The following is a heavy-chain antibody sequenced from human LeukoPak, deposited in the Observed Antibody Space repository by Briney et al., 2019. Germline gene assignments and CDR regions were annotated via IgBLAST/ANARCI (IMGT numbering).Heavy chain of an antibody. Sequence: PSETLSLTCAVYGGSFSGYYWSWIRQPPGKGLEWIGEINHSGSTNYNPSLKSRVTISVDTSKNQFSLKLSSVTAADTAVYYCARVHSGELLPFDYWGQGTLVTVSS. CDR2: INHSGST. D-gene: IGHD1-26*01. V-gene: IGHV4-34*01. CDR3: ARVHSGELLPFDY. J-gene: IGHJ4*02. CDR1: GGSFSGYY.